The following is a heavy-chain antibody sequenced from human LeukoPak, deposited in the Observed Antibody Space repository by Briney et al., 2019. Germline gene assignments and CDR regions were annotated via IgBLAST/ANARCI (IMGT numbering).Heavy chain of an antibody. D-gene: IGHD3-22*01. J-gene: IGHJ3*02. CDR2: ISSSAATT. Sequence: GGSLRLSCVVSGFTFNNYNMNWVRQAPGKGLEWISYISSSAATTYYADSVKGRFIISRDHAKNSLSLQMNNLRAEDTAVYYCARDDDSSGYYSGESDAFDIWGQGTMVTVSS. CDR1: GFTFNNYN. CDR3: ARDDDSSGYYSGESDAFDI. V-gene: IGHV3-48*01.